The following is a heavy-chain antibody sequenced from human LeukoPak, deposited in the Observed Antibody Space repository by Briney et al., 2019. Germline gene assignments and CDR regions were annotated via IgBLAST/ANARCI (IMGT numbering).Heavy chain of an antibody. D-gene: IGHD5-18*01. CDR3: AREGHYSYGPDY. CDR1: GFTFNSYD. J-gene: IGHJ4*02. Sequence: GGSLRLSCAASGFTFNSYDMHWVRQATGKGLEWVSAIGTAGDTYYPGSVKGRFTISRENAKNSLYLQMNSLRAGDTAVYYCAREGHYSYGPDYWGQGTLVTVSS. CDR2: IGTAGDT. V-gene: IGHV3-13*01.